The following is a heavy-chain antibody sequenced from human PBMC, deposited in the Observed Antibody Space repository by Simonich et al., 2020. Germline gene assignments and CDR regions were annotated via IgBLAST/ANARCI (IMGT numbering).Heavy chain of an antibody. D-gene: IGHD6-19*01. J-gene: IGHJ6*02. Sequence: EVQLVESGGGLVKPGGSLRLSCAASGFTFSSYSMNWVRQAPGEGLEWVSSISSSISYIYYAYSVKGRFTISRDNAKNSLYLQMNSLRAEDTAVYYCARWIAVAGTGAYGMDVWGQGTTVTVSS. CDR1: GFTFSSYS. CDR3: ARWIAVAGTGAYGMDV. V-gene: IGHV3-21*01. CDR2: ISSSISYI.